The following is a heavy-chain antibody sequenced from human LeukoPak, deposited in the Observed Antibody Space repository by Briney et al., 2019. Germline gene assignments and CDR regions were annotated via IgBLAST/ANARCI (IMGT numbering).Heavy chain of an antibody. V-gene: IGHV1-18*01. CDR2: LSAYNGNT. CDR1: GYTFTSYG. D-gene: IGHD2-2*01. CDR3: AREKCSSTSCYAET. Sequence: ASVKVSCKASGYTFTSYGISWVRQAPGQGLEWMGWLSAYNGNTNYAQKLQGRVTMTTDTSTSTAYMELRSLRSDDTAVYYCAREKCSSTSCYAETWGQGTLVTVSS. J-gene: IGHJ5*02.